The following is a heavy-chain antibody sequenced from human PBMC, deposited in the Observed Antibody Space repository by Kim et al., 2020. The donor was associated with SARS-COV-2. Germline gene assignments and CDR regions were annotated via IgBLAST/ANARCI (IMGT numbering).Heavy chain of an antibody. CDR3: AVGAGDASTGVGTDAFDI. CDR2: ISYSGGT. Sequence: SETLSLTCTVSGGSISSTSYYWGWIRQPPGKGLEYIGSISYSGGTYHNPSLKSRVTISVDTSKNQVSLKLSSVTAADTAVYYCAVGAGDASTGVGTDAFDIWGQGTMVTVSS. D-gene: IGHD3-22*01. CDR1: GGSISSTSYY. V-gene: IGHV4-39*01. J-gene: IGHJ3*02.